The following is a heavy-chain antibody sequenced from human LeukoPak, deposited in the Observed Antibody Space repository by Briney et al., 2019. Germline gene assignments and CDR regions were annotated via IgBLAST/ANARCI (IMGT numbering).Heavy chain of an antibody. CDR2: IDWDDDK. Sequence: SGPTLVKPTQTLTLTCTFSGFSLSTRGMCVSCIRQPPGKALEWLARIDWDDDKYYSTSLKTRLTISKDTSKNQVVLTMTNMDPVDTATYYCARIYDSSGNVWGFDPWGQGTLVTVSS. J-gene: IGHJ5*02. CDR3: ARIYDSSGNVWGFDP. CDR1: GFSLSTRGMC. D-gene: IGHD3-22*01. V-gene: IGHV2-70*11.